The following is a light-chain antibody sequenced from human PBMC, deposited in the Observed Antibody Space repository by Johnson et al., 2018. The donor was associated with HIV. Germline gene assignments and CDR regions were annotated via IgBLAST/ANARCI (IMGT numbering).Light chain of an antibody. CDR2: END. CDR1: SSNIGSNY. Sequence: QSVLTQPPSVSAAPGQKVTISCSGGSSNIGSNYVSWYKQLPGTAPKLLIYENDQRPSGIPDRFSGSKYGTSATLGITGLQTGDEADYYCGTWDSSLRGVFGTGTKVTVL. V-gene: IGLV1-51*02. J-gene: IGLJ1*01. CDR3: GTWDSSLRGV.